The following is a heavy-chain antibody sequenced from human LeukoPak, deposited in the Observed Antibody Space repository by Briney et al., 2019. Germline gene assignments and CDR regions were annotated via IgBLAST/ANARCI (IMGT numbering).Heavy chain of an antibody. J-gene: IGHJ4*01. CDR2: INHSGST. CDR3: ARGSEEYSSSSPLPYFDY. Sequence: SETLSLTCAVYGGSFSGYYWSWIRQPPGKGLEWIGEINHSGSTNYNPSLKSRVTISVDTSKNQFSLKLSSVTAADTAVYYCARGSEEYSSSSPLPYFDYRGQGTLVPVSS. D-gene: IGHD6-6*01. CDR1: GGSFSGYY. V-gene: IGHV4-34*01.